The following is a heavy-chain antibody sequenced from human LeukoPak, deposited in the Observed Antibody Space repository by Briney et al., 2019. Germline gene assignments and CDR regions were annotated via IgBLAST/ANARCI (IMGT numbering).Heavy chain of an antibody. CDR3: ARDGNCSGGSCSLDY. CDR1: GYTFTGHY. V-gene: IGHV1-2*02. D-gene: IGHD2-15*01. Sequence: GASGKVCCKAAGYTFTGHYIRWVRQAPGQGLEWMGWIDPNSGGTNYAQKFQGRSTMSRDTSINSAYMELRRLRSDDTAVYYCARDGNCSGGSCSLDYWGQGTLVTVSS. J-gene: IGHJ4*02. CDR2: IDPNSGGT.